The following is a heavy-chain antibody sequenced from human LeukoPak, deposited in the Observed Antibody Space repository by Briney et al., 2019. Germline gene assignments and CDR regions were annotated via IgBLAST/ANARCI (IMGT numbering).Heavy chain of an antibody. CDR2: IFPSGSA. J-gene: IGHJ6*03. Sequence: PSESLSLTCTDPGVAISSYYWSWIRQSPVKGLEWIGYIFPSGSAFYNPSLESRVTISLDTSENQFSLTLSSVTAADTAVYYCARRNHYFYYMDVWGKGTTVTVSS. CDR1: GVAISSYY. V-gene: IGHV4-4*09. CDR3: ARRNHYFYYMDV.